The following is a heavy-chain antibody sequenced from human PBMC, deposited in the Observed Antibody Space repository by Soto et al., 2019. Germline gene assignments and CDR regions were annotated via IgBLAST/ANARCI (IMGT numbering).Heavy chain of an antibody. CDR3: AREYSSSWINWFDP. D-gene: IGHD6-13*01. CDR1: GFTFSSYS. V-gene: IGHV3-48*02. J-gene: IGHJ5*02. CDR2: ISSSSSTI. Sequence: EVQLVESGGGLVQPGGSLRPSCAASGFTFSSYSMNWVRQAPGKGLEWVSYISSSSSTIYYADSVKGRFTISRDNAKNSLYLQMNSLRDEDTAVYYCAREYSSSWINWFDPWGQGTLVTVSS.